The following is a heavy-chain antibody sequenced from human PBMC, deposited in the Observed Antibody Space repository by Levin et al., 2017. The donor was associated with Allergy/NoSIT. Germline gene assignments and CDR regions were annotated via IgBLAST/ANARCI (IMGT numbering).Heavy chain of an antibody. V-gene: IGHV4-59*08. CDR3: ARVRGLYGDHYLDN. CDR1: GGSINYYY. Sequence: PSETLSLTCTVSGGSINYYYWSWIRQPPGKGLEWIGYIYYNGNANYNPSLKSRVTILVDMSKNQFSLNLTSVTAADTAVYYCARVRGLYGDHYLDNWGQGTLVTVSS. D-gene: IGHD4-17*01. J-gene: IGHJ4*02. CDR2: IYYNGNA.